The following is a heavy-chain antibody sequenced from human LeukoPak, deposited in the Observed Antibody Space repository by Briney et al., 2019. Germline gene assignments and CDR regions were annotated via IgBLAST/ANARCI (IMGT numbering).Heavy chain of an antibody. CDR1: GFTFSNYA. CDR3: AAYYGSGSVNYYRGMDI. CDR2: ISYDASNE. J-gene: IGHJ6*02. Sequence: PGGSLRLSCAVSGFTFSNYAFHWVRQAPGKGLEWVAIISYDASNEYYADSVKGRFTISRDNSKNILYLQMNSLRAEDTAVYYCAAYYGSGSVNYYRGMDIWGQGTTVTVSS. D-gene: IGHD3-10*01. V-gene: IGHV3-30-3*01.